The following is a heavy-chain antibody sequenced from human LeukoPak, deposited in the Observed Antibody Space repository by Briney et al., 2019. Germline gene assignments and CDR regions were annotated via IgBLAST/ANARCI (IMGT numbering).Heavy chain of an antibody. V-gene: IGHV5-10-1*01. CDR2: IDPSDSYT. CDR3: AGGGSHYTAVDY. CDR1: AYSFTTYW. Sequence: GESLKISCKGSAYSFTTYWISWVRQMPGKGLEWMGRIDPSDSYTNYSPSFQGHVTISVDKSISTAYLQWSSLKASDTAMYYCAGGGSHYTAVDYWGQGTLVTVSS. D-gene: IGHD1-26*01. J-gene: IGHJ4*02.